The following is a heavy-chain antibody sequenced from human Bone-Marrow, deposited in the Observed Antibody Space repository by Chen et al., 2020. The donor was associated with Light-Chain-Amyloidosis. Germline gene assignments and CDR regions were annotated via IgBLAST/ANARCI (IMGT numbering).Heavy chain of an antibody. CDR3: ARVSFERGGPARPPGDS. V-gene: IGHV3-30-3*01. CDR2: LSYDGNIK. J-gene: IGHJ4*02. Sequence: QVQLVESGGGVVQPGRSLRLSCAASGFTFSNYGMHWVRQTPGKGLEWVAVLSYDGNIKYYADSVKGRFTISRDSSKNTLYLQMNSLRAEDTAVYYCARVSFERGGPARPPGDSWGQGTLVTVSS. D-gene: IGHD6-6*01. CDR1: GFTFSNYG.